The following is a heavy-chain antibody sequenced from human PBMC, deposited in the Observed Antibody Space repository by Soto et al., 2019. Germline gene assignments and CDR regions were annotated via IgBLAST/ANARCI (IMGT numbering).Heavy chain of an antibody. J-gene: IGHJ4*02. CDR3: ARVGYSYGPIDY. Sequence: SETLSLTCTVSGGSISSYYWSWIRQPPGKGLEWIGYIYYSGSTNYTPSLKSRVTISVDTSKNQFSLKLSSVTAADTAVYYCARVGYSYGPIDYWGQGTLVTVSS. D-gene: IGHD5-18*01. V-gene: IGHV4-59*01. CDR1: GGSISSYY. CDR2: IYYSGST.